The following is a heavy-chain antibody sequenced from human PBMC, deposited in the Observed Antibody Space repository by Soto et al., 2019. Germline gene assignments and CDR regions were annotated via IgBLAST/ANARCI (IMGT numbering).Heavy chain of an antibody. J-gene: IGHJ5*02. V-gene: IGHV1-8*01. D-gene: IGHD3-9*01. CDR2: MNPNSGNT. CDR1: GYTFTSYD. Sequence: ASVKVSCKASGYTFTSYDINWVRQATGQGLEGMGWMNPNSGNTGYAQKFQGRVTMTRNTSISTAYMELSSLRSEDTAVYYCARGRKLKVYDILTCYSLRGWFDPWGQGTLVTVSS. CDR3: ARGRKLKVYDILTCYSLRGWFDP.